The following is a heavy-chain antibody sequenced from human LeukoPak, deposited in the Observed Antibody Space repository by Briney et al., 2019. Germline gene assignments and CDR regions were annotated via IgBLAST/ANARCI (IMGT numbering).Heavy chain of an antibody. CDR2: INSDGSST. V-gene: IGHV3-74*01. CDR1: GFTFSSYW. D-gene: IGHD4-17*01. J-gene: IGHJ4*02. CDR3: AKEGDYGEGYYFDY. Sequence: GGSLRLSCAASGFTFSSYWMHWVRQAPGKGLVWVSRINSDGSSTSYADSVKGRFTISRDNSKNTLYLQMNSLRAEDTAVYYCAKEGDYGEGYYFDYWGQGTLVTVSS.